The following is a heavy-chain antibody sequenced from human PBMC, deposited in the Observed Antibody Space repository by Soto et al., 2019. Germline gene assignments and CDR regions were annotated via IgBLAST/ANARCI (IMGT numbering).Heavy chain of an antibody. CDR2: IYHSGST. CDR3: VRESTTSGPNWFDT. Sequence: PSETLSLTCSVSGGSINSGRSSWNWIRQSPGKGLEWIAYIYHSGSTYYNPSLKSRVTISGDRSENQFSLKLTSVTAADTAVYYCVRESTTSGPNWFDTWGPGILVTVSS. D-gene: IGHD1-1*01. J-gene: IGHJ5*02. V-gene: IGHV4-30-2*06. CDR1: GGSINSGRSS.